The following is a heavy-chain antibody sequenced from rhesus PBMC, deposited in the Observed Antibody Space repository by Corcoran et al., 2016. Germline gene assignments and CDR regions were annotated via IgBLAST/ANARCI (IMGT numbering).Heavy chain of an antibody. V-gene: IGHV4-127*01. D-gene: IGHD6-31*01. J-gene: IGHJ4*01. Sequence: QVQLQESGPGLVKPSETLSLTCAVSGYSISSGYGWSWIRQPPGKGRGWIGYISYRGSSYYTPPFKSRVTISIDTSKIQFSLKLSSVTAADTAVYYCANLGIAAAGTDYWGQGVLVTVSS. CDR1: GYSISSGYG. CDR3: ANLGIAAAGTDY. CDR2: ISYRGSS.